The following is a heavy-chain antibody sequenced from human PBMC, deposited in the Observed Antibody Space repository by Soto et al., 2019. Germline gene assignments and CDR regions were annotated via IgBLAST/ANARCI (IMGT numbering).Heavy chain of an antibody. V-gene: IGHV4-4*07. CDR2: IYTSGST. CDR3: ARAKRYYDSSGPGLWLDP. CDR1: GGSISSYY. D-gene: IGHD3-22*01. J-gene: IGHJ5*02. Sequence: SETLSLTCTVSGGSISSYYWSWIRQPAGKGLEWIGRIYTSGSTNYNPSLKSRVTMSVDTSKNQFSLKLSSVTAADTAVYYCARAKRYYDSSGPGLWLDPWGQGTLDPVSS.